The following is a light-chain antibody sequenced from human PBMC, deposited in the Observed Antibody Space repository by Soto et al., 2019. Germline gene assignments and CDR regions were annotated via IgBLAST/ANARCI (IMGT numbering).Light chain of an antibody. CDR2: EVT. V-gene: IGLV2-14*01. Sequence: QSALTQPASVSGSPGQSITISCTGTSSDVGGYNYVSWYQQYPGKAPKLMIYEVTHQPSGVSNRFSGSKSGNTASLTISGLQAEDEANYYCSSYRSTIVYVFGTGTKVTIL. J-gene: IGLJ1*01. CDR1: SSDVGGYNY. CDR3: SSYRSTIVYV.